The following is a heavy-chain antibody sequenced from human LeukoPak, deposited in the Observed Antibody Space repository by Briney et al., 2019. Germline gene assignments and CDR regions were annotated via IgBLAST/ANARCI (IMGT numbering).Heavy chain of an antibody. J-gene: IGHJ4*02. CDR1: GYTFTNNY. V-gene: IGHV1-46*01. CDR3: ARDQEGFDY. Sequence: ASVKVSCKASGYTFTNNYLHWLRQAPGQGLEWMGMIYPRDGSTSYAQNFQGRVTVTRDTSTTTVHMELRGLRSEDAAVYYCARDQEGFDYWGQGTVVTVSS. CDR2: IYPRDGST.